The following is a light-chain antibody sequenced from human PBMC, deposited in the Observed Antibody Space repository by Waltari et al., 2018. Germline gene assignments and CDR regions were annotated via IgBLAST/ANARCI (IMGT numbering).Light chain of an antibody. CDR3: QQYNRYPYT. V-gene: IGKV1-5*03. Sequence: DIQMTQSPSTLSASVGDRVTITCRASQSFSSWLAWYQQKPGKAPKLLIYEASTLESGLPSRFSGSGSGTEFTLTISSPQPDDSATYFCQQYNRYPYTFGQGTKLEIK. CDR1: QSFSSW. CDR2: EAS. J-gene: IGKJ2*01.